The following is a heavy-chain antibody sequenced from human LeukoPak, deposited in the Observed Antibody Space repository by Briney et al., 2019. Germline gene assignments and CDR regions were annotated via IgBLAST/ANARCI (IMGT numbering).Heavy chain of an antibody. D-gene: IGHD3-3*01. Sequence: GGSLRLSCAASGFTFSDYYMSWIRQAPGKGLEWVSYISSSGSTIYYADSVKGRFTISRDNAKNSLYLQMNSLRAEDTAVYYCARDAANYDFLSGSITSNWFDPWGQGTLVTVSS. CDR3: ARDAANYDFLSGSITSNWFDP. CDR1: GFTFSDYY. J-gene: IGHJ5*02. CDR2: ISSSGSTI. V-gene: IGHV3-11*04.